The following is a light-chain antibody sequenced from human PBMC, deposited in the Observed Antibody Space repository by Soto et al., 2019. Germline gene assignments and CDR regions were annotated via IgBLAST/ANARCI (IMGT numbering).Light chain of an antibody. CDR2: YDS. CDR1: NIGSKS. V-gene: IGLV3-21*04. Sequence: SYELTQPPSVSVAPGKTARITCGGNNIGSKSVYWDQQKPGQAPVLVIYYDSDRPSGIPERFSGCNSGNTATLTISRVDAGEEAAYYCQVWDSSSDHPVVFGGGTKLTVL. J-gene: IGLJ2*01. CDR3: QVWDSSSDHPVV.